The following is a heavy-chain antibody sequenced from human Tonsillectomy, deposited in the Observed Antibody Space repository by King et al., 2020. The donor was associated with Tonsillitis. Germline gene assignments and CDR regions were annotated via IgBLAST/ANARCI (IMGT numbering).Heavy chain of an antibody. CDR3: AKDWLLWFGEPGVFDY. Sequence: VQLVESGGGVVQPGGSLRLSCAASGFTFSSYGMHWVRQAPGKGLEWVAFIRYDGSNKYYADSVKGRFTISRDNSKNTLYLQMSSLRAEDTAVYYCAKDWLLWFGEPGVFDYWGQGTLVTVSS. J-gene: IGHJ4*02. D-gene: IGHD3-10*01. CDR2: IRYDGSNK. CDR1: GFTFSSYG. V-gene: IGHV3-30*02.